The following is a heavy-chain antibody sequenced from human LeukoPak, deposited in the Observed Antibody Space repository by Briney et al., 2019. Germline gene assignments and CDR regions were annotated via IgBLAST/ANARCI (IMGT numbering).Heavy chain of an antibody. CDR2: ISATGDVT. J-gene: IGHJ3*02. Sequence: GGSLRLSCAGSGFTFSSYGMHWVRRAPGTGLEWVSAISATGDVTYYADSVKGRFTISRDNSKNTVYLQMNSLRAEDTALYYCARHYDDSRGLAAFDIWGQGTMVTVSS. CDR1: GFTFSSYG. D-gene: IGHD3-22*01. CDR3: ARHYDDSRGLAAFDI. V-gene: IGHV3-23*01.